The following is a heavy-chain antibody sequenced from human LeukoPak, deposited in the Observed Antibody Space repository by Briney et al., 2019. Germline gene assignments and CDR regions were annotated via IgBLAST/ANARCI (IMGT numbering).Heavy chain of an antibody. CDR1: GITFSKYS. CDR2: ISSSGTTI. Sequence: PGGSPRLSCAASGITFSKYSMTWVRQAPGKGLEWVSHISSSGTTISYAQSVKGRFTITRDNAQNSLTLHMNTLRADDTAVYHCAKDGGTHFDHWGQGTLVTVSS. CDR3: AKDGGTHFDH. J-gene: IGHJ4*02. D-gene: IGHD1-26*01. V-gene: IGHV3-48*01.